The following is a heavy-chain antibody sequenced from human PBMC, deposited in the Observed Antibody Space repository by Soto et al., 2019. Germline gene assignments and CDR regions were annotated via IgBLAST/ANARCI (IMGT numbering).Heavy chain of an antibody. D-gene: IGHD1-26*01. J-gene: IGHJ4*02. V-gene: IGHV1-18*01. CDR2: ISAYNGYT. Sequence: VRQAPEQGLEWMGWISAYNGYTGSARNFQGRVTMTRDTSMTTAYMELSSLRSEDTAMYYCARVMGSVDFWGQGTLVTVSS. CDR3: ARVMGSVDF.